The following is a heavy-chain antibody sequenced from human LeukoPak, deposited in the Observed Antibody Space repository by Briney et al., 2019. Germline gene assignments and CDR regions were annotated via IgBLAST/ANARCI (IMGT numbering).Heavy chain of an antibody. J-gene: IGHJ4*02. Sequence: SETLSLTCAVYGGSFSGYYWSWIRQPPGKGLEWIGSIYYSGSTYYNPSLKSRVTISVDTSKNQFSLKLSSVTAADTAVYYCASSDILTGVDYWGQGTLVTVSS. CDR3: ASSDILTGVDY. V-gene: IGHV4-34*01. CDR1: GGSFSGYY. CDR2: IYYSGST. D-gene: IGHD3-9*01.